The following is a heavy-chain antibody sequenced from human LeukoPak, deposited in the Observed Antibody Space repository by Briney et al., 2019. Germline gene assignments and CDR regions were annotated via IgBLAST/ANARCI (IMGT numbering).Heavy chain of an antibody. CDR1: GFTFSGHS. V-gene: IGHV3-21*01. J-gene: IGHJ6*03. D-gene: IGHD2-2*01. CDR2: ISSSSTDI. Sequence: PGESLRLSCGASGFTFSGHSMSWVRQAPGQGLDWFASISSSSTDIYYADSVKGRFTISRDNAKNSLYLQMDSLRAEDTAVYYCVRGGIVVVPATLGRRPNYYYYYMDVWGKGTTVAVSS. CDR3: VRGGIVVVPATLGRRPNYYYYYMDV.